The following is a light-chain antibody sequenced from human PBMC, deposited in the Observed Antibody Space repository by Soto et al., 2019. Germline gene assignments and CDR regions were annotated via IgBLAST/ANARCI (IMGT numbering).Light chain of an antibody. V-gene: IGKV3-20*01. CDR1: QRVGRDF. CDR2: GAS. CDR3: QQYASSPLT. Sequence: EIVLTQSPATLSLSPGERATLSCRASQRVGRDFLAWYQQKLGQAPRLLIYGASSRATGIPDTFSGSGSGTDFTLTISRLEPEDFAVYYCQQYASSPLTFAGGTKVEI. J-gene: IGKJ4*01.